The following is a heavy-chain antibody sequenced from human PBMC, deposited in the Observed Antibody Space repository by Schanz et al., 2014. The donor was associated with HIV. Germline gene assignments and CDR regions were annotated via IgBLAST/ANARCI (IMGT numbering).Heavy chain of an antibody. D-gene: IGHD6-19*01. Sequence: QVPLVESGGGVVRPGKSLRLSCEASGFTFSNYGMHWVRQAPGKGLEWVAVISNDGTNKKFADSVKGRFTISRDDSSDTLYLQMNSLRPEDTAVYYCAKSHKHDSSDYYRFYYCGMDAWGQGTTVTVSS. CDR2: ISNDGTNK. V-gene: IGHV3-30*18. J-gene: IGHJ6*02. CDR3: AKSHKHDSSDYYRFYYCGMDA. CDR1: GFTFSNYG.